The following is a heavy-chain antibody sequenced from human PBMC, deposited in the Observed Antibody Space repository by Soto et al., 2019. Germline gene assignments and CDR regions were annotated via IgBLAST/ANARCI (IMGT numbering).Heavy chain of an antibody. CDR1: GFTFSTYA. D-gene: IGHD3-16*01. Sequence: EVQLLESGRGLVQPGGSLRLSCATSGFTFSTYAMSWVRQAPGKGLEWVSAIRGSGDTTYYADSVKGRFTISRDNSKNTLYLQMNSLRAEDTAVFYCAKDGGGGFIAGIDYWGQGTLVTVSS. CDR3: AKDGGGGFIAGIDY. V-gene: IGHV3-23*01. CDR2: IRGSGDTT. J-gene: IGHJ4*02.